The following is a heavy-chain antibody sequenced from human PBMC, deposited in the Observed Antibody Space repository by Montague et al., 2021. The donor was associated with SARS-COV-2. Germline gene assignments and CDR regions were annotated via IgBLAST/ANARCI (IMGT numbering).Heavy chain of an antibody. CDR3: AKEAVYSSSWEYFDY. J-gene: IGHJ4*02. CDR2: ISGSGDIT. D-gene: IGHD6-13*01. Sequence: SLRLSCAASGFSFCNYAMSWVRQAPGKGLEWVSPISGSGDITHYADSVKGRFTISRDNSKNTLYLQMNSLRAEDTAVYYCAKEAVYSSSWEYFDYWGQGTLVTVSS. CDR1: GFSFCNYA. V-gene: IGHV3-23*01.